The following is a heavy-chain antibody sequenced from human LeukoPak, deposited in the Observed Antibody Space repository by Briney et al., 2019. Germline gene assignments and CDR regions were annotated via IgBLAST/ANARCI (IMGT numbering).Heavy chain of an antibody. Sequence: SETLSLTCTVSGGSISSSSYYWGWIRQPPGKGLEWIGSIYHSGSTYYNPSLKSRVTISVDTSKNQFSLKLSSVTAADTAVYYCARDELPNWFDPWGQGTLVTVSS. V-gene: IGHV4-39*07. CDR2: IYHSGST. D-gene: IGHD1-26*01. CDR3: ARDELPNWFDP. CDR1: GGSISSSSYY. J-gene: IGHJ5*02.